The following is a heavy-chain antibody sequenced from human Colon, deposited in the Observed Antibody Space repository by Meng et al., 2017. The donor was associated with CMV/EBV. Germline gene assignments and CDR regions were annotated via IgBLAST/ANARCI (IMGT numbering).Heavy chain of an antibody. CDR3: VRSLDDASGQFRDY. J-gene: IGHJ4*02. CDR2: GSPSGGST. D-gene: IGHD3-3*01. Sequence: ASVKVSCKASGYTFTSYTIHWLRQAPGQGLEWMGIGSPSGGSTSDAQKFQGRVTLTTDTSTSTAYMDLRSLRSDDTAVYYCVRSLDDASGQFRDYWGQGTLVTVSS. CDR1: GYTFTSYT. V-gene: IGHV1-46*01.